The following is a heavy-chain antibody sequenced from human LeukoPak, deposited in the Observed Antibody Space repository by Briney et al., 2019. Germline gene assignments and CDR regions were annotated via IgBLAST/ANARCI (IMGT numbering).Heavy chain of an antibody. D-gene: IGHD4-11*01. V-gene: IGHV3-30*14. CDR1: GFTFSSYA. Sequence: GGSLRLSCAASGFTFSSYAMHWVRQAPGKGLEWVAVISYDGSNKYYADSVKGRFTISRDNSKNTLYLQMNSPRAEDTAVYYCARGGNYRPFDYWGQGTLVTVSS. CDR2: ISYDGSNK. J-gene: IGHJ4*02. CDR3: ARGGNYRPFDY.